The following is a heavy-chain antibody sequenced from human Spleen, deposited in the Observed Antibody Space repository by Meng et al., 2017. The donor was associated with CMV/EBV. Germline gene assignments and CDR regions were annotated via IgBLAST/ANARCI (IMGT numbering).Heavy chain of an antibody. V-gene: IGHV1-18*01. CDR3: ARSIVGATPNFDY. CDR2: ITVYNGKT. D-gene: IGHD1-26*01. J-gene: IGHJ4*02. CDR1: GYTFPSYD. Sequence: CKASGYTFPSYDINWVRQDPGQGLEWMGWITVYNGKTNYAQNLQGRVTVTADTSTSTAYMELRSLRSDDTAVYYCARSIVGATPNFDYWGQGTLVTVSS.